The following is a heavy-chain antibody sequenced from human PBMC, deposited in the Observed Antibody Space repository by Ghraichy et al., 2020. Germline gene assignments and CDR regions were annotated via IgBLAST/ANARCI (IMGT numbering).Heavy chain of an antibody. CDR1: GGSISSGGYS. V-gene: IGHV4-30-2*01. Sequence: SETLSLTCAVSGGSISSGGYSWSWIRQPPGKGLEWIGYIYHSGSTYYNPSLKSRVTISVDRSKNQFSLKLSSVTAADTAVYYCARASRGWLQLFTWYFDLWGRGTLVTVSS. CDR3: ARASRGWLQLFTWYFDL. CDR2: IYHSGST. D-gene: IGHD5-24*01. J-gene: IGHJ2*01.